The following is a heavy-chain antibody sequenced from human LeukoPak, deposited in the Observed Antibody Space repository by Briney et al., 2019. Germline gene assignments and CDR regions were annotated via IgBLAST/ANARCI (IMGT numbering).Heavy chain of an antibody. Sequence: GGSLRLSCAASGFTFNTYAMHWVRQAPGKGLEWVANIKQDGSEIYYVGSVKGRFTISRDNAKNSLYLQMNSLRAEDTAVYYCARSLDVWGQGTTVTVSS. V-gene: IGHV3-7*01. CDR1: GFTFNTYA. J-gene: IGHJ6*02. CDR3: ARSLDV. CDR2: IKQDGSEI.